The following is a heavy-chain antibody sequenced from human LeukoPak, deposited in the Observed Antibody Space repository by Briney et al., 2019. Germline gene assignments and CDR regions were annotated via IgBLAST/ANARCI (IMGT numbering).Heavy chain of an antibody. J-gene: IGHJ5*02. D-gene: IGHD2-2*01. V-gene: IGHV4-4*02. CDR3: ARESKYCSDTSCSSWFGP. CDR1: GGSISSSYW. CDR2: IFRSGST. Sequence: PSETLSLTCAVSGGSISSSYWWNWVRQPPGKGLEWIGEIFRSGSTNYNPSLKSRVTISVDKSRNQFSLRLSSVTAADTAVYYCARESKYCSDTSCSSWFGPWGQGTLVTVSS.